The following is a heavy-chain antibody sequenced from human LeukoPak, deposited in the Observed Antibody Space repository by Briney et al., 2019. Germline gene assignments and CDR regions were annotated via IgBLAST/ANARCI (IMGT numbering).Heavy chain of an antibody. CDR3: ATGLRPYSSGWLYYGMDV. CDR1: GYTLTKLS. V-gene: IGHV1-24*01. CDR2: FDPEDGET. D-gene: IGHD6-19*01. J-gene: IGHJ6*02. Sequence: ASVKVSCKVSGYTLTKLSMHWVRQPPGKGLEGMGGFDPEDGETIYAQKFQGRVTMTEDTSTDTAYMELSSLRSEDTAVYYCATGLRPYSSGWLYYGMDVWGQGTTVTVSS.